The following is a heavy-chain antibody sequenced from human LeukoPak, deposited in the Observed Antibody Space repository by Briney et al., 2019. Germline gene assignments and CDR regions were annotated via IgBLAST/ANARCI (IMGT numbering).Heavy chain of an antibody. CDR1: GFTFSNYA. CDR2: ISGSGGST. D-gene: IGHD3-22*01. CDR3: AKVGIRISLIVVVFTTADDWYFDL. V-gene: IGHV3-23*01. Sequence: QPGGSLRLSCAVSGFTFSNYAMSWVRQAPGKGLEWVSGISGSGGSTYYADSVKGRLTISRDNSKNTLYLQMDSLRAEDTAVYYCAKVGIRISLIVVVFTTADDWYFDLWGRGTLVTVSS. J-gene: IGHJ2*01.